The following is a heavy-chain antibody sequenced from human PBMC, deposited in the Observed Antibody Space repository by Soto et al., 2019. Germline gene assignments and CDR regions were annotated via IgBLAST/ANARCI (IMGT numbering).Heavy chain of an antibody. Sequence: PGESLKISCKGSGYNFNNHWIGWVRQMPGKGLEWMGIIYPGDSDTRYSPSFQGQVTISADKSISTAYLQWSSLKASDTAMYYCARLRGFRGWPFDYWGQGALVTVSS. CDR3: ARLRGFRGWPFDY. CDR1: GYNFNNHW. V-gene: IGHV5-51*01. D-gene: IGHD6-19*01. CDR2: IYPGDSDT. J-gene: IGHJ4*02.